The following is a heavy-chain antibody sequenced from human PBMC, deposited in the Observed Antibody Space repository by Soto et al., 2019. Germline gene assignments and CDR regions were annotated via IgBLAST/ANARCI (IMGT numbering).Heavy chain of an antibody. CDR2: INAGNGNT. V-gene: IGHV1-3*01. CDR1: GYTFTSYA. Sequence: ASVKVSCKASGYTFTSYAMHWVRQAPGQRLEWMGWINAGNGNTKYSQKFQGRVTITRDTSASTAYMELSSLRSEDTAVYYCARGLSPEISYYYYYMDVWGKGTTVTVSS. CDR3: ARGLSPEISYYYYYMDV. J-gene: IGHJ6*03.